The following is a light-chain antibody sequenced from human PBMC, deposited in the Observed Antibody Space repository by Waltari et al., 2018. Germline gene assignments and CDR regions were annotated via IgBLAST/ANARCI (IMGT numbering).Light chain of an antibody. CDR1: QKINTW. CDR2: KAS. J-gene: IGKJ1*01. Sequence: DIQTTQSPSTLSASVGDRVTITCRASQKINTWLAWHQQKPGKAPKLLIYKASSLESGVPSRFSGSGSGTEFTLTISSLQPDDFATYYCLQYNGEPRTFGQGTKVEVK. V-gene: IGKV1-5*03. CDR3: LQYNGEPRT.